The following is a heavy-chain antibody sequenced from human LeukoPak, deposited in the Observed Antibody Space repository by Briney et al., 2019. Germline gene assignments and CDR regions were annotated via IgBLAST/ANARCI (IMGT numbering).Heavy chain of an antibody. V-gene: IGHV4-61*01. J-gene: IGHJ4*02. CDR1: GGSVSSGSYY. Sequence: PPETLSLTCTVSGGSVSSGSYYWSWIRQPPGKGLEWIGYIYYSGSTNYNPSLKSRVTISVDTSKNQFSLKLSSVTAADTAVYYCASANYGSGSYYIDYWGQGTLVTVSS. CDR3: ASANYGSGSYYIDY. D-gene: IGHD3-10*01. CDR2: IYYSGST.